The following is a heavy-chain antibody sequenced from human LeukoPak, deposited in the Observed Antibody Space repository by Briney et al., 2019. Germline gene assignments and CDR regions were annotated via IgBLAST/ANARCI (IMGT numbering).Heavy chain of an antibody. CDR1: GFTFSSYW. CDR3: ARDIESAGLFLDY. V-gene: IGHV3-7*01. Sequence: GGSLRLSCAASGFTFSSYWMSWVRQAPGKGLEWVANMKYDGSEKYYVDSVKGRFTISRDNAENSLYLQMNSLRAEDTAVYYCARDIESAGLFLDYWGQGTLVTVSS. CDR2: MKYDGSEK. J-gene: IGHJ4*02. D-gene: IGHD6-13*01.